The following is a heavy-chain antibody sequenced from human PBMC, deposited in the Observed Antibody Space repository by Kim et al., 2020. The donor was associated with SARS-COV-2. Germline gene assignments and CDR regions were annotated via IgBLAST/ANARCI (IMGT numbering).Heavy chain of an antibody. CDR2: ISSSSSYT. CDR3: APLPRMTIAFYFDS. CDR1: GFSFSSST. D-gene: IGHD4-17*01. J-gene: IGHJ4*01. V-gene: IGHV3-21*01. Sequence: GGSLRLSCAASGFSFSSSTMNWVRQAPGKGLVCVSSISSSSSYTNYADSVKCRFTISRYNAKNSLSLQMNSPRAEDTAVEYCAPLPRMTIAFYFDSWCQ.